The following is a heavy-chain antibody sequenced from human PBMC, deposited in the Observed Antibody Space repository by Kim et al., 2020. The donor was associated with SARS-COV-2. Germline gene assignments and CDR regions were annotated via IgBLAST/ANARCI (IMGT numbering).Heavy chain of an antibody. CDR1: GYTFTSFG. D-gene: IGHD3-10*01. Sequence: ASVKVSCKASGYTFTSFGISWVRQAPGQGLEWMGWISAYNGNTNFAQKLQGRVTMTTDTSTSTAYMELRSLRSDDTAVYYCARDYGDYYGSGNYWFSGYYYGMDVWGQGTTVTVSS. CDR3: ARDYGDYYGSGNYWFSGYYYGMDV. V-gene: IGHV1-18*01. CDR2: ISAYNGNT. J-gene: IGHJ6*02.